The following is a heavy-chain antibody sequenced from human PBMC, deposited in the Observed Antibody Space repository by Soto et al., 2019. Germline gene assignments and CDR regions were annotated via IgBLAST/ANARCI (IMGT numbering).Heavy chain of an antibody. CDR1: GGSISSGDYY. CDR2: IYYSGSP. CDR3: ARASSWRRSYNWFDP. Sequence: SETLSLTCTVSGGSISSGDYYWSWIRQPPGTGLEGIGYIYYSGSPYYKPALKRRVTISVDTSKNRFSLKLSSVTAADAAVYDCARASSWRRSYNWFDPWGQGTLVTVS. V-gene: IGHV4-30-4*01. J-gene: IGHJ5*02. D-gene: IGHD6-13*01.